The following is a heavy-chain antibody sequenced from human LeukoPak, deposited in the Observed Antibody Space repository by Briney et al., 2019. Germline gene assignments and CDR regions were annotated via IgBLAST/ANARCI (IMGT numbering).Heavy chain of an antibody. CDR3: AREGGFYRPLDY. V-gene: IGHV4-4*02. J-gene: IGHJ4*02. CDR2: VHLDGRT. CDR1: GFTFSNAW. Sequence: PGGSLRLSCAASGFTFSNAWMSRVRQPPGKGLEWIGEVHLDGRTNYNPSLESRLTISVDLSENHISLRLTSVTAADTAVYYCAREGGFYRPLDYSGQGTLVTVSS. D-gene: IGHD3-3*01.